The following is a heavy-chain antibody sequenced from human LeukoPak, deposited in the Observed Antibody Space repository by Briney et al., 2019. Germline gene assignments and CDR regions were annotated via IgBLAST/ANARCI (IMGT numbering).Heavy chain of an antibody. V-gene: IGHV3-30*02. CDR2: IRYDGSNK. CDR1: RFTFNKYG. D-gene: IGHD3-22*01. J-gene: IGHJ3*02. Sequence: GGSLRLSCAASRFTFNKYGMHWVRQAPGKGLEWVAFIRYDGSNKYYADSVKGRFTISRDNSKNTLYLQMNSLRAEDTAVYYCAGHYDSSGYRVDVFDIWGQGTMVTVSS. CDR3: AGHYDSSGYRVDVFDI.